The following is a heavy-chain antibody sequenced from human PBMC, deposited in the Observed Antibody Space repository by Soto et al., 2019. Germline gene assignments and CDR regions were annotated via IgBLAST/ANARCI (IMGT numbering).Heavy chain of an antibody. Sequence: QVQLVESGGGVVQPGRSLRLSCAASGFTFSSYGMHWVRQAPGKGLEWVAVIWYDGSNKYYADSVKGRFTISRDNSKNTLYLQMNSLRAEDTAVYYCARGNSENYYYDSSGYYLDYWGQGTLVTVSS. D-gene: IGHD3-22*01. CDR3: ARGNSENYYYDSSGYYLDY. J-gene: IGHJ4*02. CDR2: IWYDGSNK. V-gene: IGHV3-33*01. CDR1: GFTFSSYG.